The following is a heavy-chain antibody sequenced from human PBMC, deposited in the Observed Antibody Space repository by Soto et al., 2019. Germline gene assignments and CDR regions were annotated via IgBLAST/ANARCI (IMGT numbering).Heavy chain of an antibody. D-gene: IGHD3-3*01. V-gene: IGHV6-1*01. CDR3: ARGVSIFLVDARHYYGIYV. CDR2: TYYRSKWYN. J-gene: IGHJ6*02. CDR1: GGSVTSSSST. Sequence: PSQTLSLTCAISGGSVTSSSSTWNWIRQSPSRSLEWLGRTYYRSKWYNDYAVSVKSRIIINSDTSKNQFSLQLNSVTPEDTAVYYCARGVSIFLVDARHYYGIYVCGQGTTVTVS.